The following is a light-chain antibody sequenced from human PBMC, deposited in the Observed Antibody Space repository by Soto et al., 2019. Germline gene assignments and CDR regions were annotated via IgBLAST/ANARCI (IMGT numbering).Light chain of an antibody. Sequence: QSVLTQPPSVSAAPGQKVTISCSGSSSNIGKNYVSWYQQLPGPAPKLLIYDNNKRPSGIPDRFSGSQSRTSATLGITGLQTGVVSDYYGGTGVSSLCAVVVRTGTKVTVL. CDR2: DNN. V-gene: IGLV1-51*01. CDR1: SSNIGKNY. J-gene: IGLJ1*01. CDR3: GTGVSSLCAVV.